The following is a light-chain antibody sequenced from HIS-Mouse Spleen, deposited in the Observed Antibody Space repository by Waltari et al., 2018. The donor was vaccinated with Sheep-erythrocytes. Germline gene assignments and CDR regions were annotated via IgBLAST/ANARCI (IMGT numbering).Light chain of an antibody. J-gene: IGLJ1*01. CDR3: CSYAGSYNHV. CDR1: TLGDKY. CDR2: QDS. Sequence: SYELTQPLSVSVSPGQTASITCSGDTLGDKYAFWYQQKPGQSPVLVIYQDSKRPSGIPERFSGSKSGNTASLTISGLQAEDEADYYCCSYAGSYNHVFATGTKVTVL. V-gene: IGLV3-1*01.